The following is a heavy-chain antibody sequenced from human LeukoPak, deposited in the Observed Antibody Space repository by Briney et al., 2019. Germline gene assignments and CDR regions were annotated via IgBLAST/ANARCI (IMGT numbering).Heavy chain of an antibody. Sequence: GGSLRLSCGASGFTSSSYWMHWVRQAPGMGLVWVSRINSDGSGTTYADSVKGRVTISRDNAKNTLYLQMNSLRAEDAAVYYCARGKDGVWAFDIWGQGTTVTVSS. V-gene: IGHV3-74*01. CDR2: INSDGSGT. CDR1: GFTSSSYW. CDR3: ARGKDGVWAFDI. J-gene: IGHJ3*02. D-gene: IGHD3-16*01.